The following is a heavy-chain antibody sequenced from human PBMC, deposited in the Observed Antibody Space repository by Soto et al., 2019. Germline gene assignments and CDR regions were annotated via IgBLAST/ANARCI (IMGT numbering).Heavy chain of an antibody. V-gene: IGHV1-18*01. CDR1: GYTFTSYG. J-gene: IGHJ6*02. CDR3: ASGPEDYGMDV. Sequence: ASVKVSCKASGYTFTSYGISWVRQAPGQGLEWMGGISAFIGTANYAQKLQGRVTITTDESTSTAYMELSSLRSEDTAVYYCASGPEDYGMDVWGQGTTVTVSS. CDR2: ISAFIGTA.